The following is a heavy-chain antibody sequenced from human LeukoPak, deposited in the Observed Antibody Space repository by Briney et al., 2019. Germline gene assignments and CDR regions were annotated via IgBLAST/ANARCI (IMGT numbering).Heavy chain of an antibody. D-gene: IGHD3-3*01. CDR1: GGSISSYY. CDR2: IYYSGST. CDR3: ARVGDFWSGYLPYFDY. J-gene: IGHJ4*02. V-gene: IGHV4-59*01. Sequence: SETLSLTCTVSGGSISSYYWSWIRQPPGKGLEWIGYIYYSGSTNYNPSLKSRVTISVDTSKTQFSLKLGSVTAADTAVYYCARVGDFWSGYLPYFDYWGQGTLVTVSS.